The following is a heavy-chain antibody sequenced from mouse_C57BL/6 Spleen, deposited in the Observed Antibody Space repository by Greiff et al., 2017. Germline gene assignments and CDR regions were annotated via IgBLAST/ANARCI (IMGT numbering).Heavy chain of an antibody. CDR2: IYPGDGDT. J-gene: IGHJ1*03. D-gene: IGHD2-3*01. V-gene: IGHV1-80*01. CDR1: GYAFSSYW. Sequence: VQLVESGAELVKPGASVKISCKASGYAFSSYWMNWVKQRPGKGLEWIGQIYPGDGDTNYNGKFKGKATLTADKSSSTAYMQLSSLTSEDSAVYFCARSGDGYYGWYFDVWGTGTTVTVSS. CDR3: ARSGDGYYGWYFDV.